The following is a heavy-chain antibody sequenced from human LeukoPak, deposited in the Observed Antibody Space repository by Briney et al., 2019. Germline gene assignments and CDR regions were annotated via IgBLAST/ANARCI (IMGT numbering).Heavy chain of an antibody. CDR3: ARVRIAAAGTGAFDI. CDR2: INAGNGNT. Sequence: ASVKVSCKASGYTFTSYAMHWVRQAPGQRLEWMGWINAGNGNTKYSQKFQGRVTITRDTSASTAYMELSSLRSDDTAVYYCARVRIAAAGTGAFDIWGQGTMVTVSS. J-gene: IGHJ3*02. D-gene: IGHD6-13*01. V-gene: IGHV1-3*01. CDR1: GYTFTSYA.